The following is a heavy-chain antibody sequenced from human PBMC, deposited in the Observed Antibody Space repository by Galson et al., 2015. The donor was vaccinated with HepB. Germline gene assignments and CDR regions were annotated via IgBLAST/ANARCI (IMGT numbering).Heavy chain of an antibody. CDR2: ISAYNGNT. CDR3: ARVQQEKRFLEWLSYYYYYMDV. Sequence: SVKVSCKASGYTFTSYGISWVRQAPGQGLEWMGWISAYNGNTNYAQKLQGRVTMTTDTSTSTAYMELRSLRSDDTAVYYCARVQQEKRFLEWLSYYYYYMDVWGKGTTVTVSS. V-gene: IGHV1-18*01. J-gene: IGHJ6*03. D-gene: IGHD3-3*01. CDR1: GYTFTSYG.